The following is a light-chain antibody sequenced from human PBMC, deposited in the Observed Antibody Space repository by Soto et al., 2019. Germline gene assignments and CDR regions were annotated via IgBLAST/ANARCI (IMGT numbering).Light chain of an antibody. V-gene: IGLV2-8*01. CDR2: EVS. Sequence: QSVLTQPPSASGSLGQSVTISCTGTSSDIGSYEYVSWYQQHTGKAPKFIIYEVSKRPSGVPDRFSGSKSGDTASLTVSGLQAEDEADYYCSSYAGSNNLVFGGGTKLTVL. CDR1: SSDIGSYEY. CDR3: SSYAGSNNLV. J-gene: IGLJ3*02.